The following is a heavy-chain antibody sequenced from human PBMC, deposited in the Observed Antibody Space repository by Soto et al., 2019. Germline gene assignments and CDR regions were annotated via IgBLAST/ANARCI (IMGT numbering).Heavy chain of an antibody. J-gene: IGHJ4*02. V-gene: IGHV3-23*01. Sequence: PVGSLRLSCAASGFTISSNAMYWVRQAPGKGLEWVSAISDRGATTHYADSVKGRFTISRDTSKNTLYLQLNTLRADDTAVYYCAKDKPGTTSFDYWGQRTLVTVSS. D-gene: IGHD1-1*01. CDR3: AKDKPGTTSFDY. CDR2: ISDRGATT. CDR1: GFTISSNA.